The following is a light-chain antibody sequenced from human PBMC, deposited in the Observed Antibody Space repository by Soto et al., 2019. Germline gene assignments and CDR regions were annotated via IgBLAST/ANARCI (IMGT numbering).Light chain of an antibody. Sequence: DIQMTQSPSTLSASLGDRVTITFRASRSISNWLAWYQRRTGIPPKLLIFDASILQSGVPSRFRGSGSRTDFTLSFSSLQPEDFSTYYCQQSYSTPVTFGQGTRLEIK. CDR1: RSISNW. J-gene: IGKJ5*01. V-gene: IGKV1-39*01. CDR3: QQSYSTPVT. CDR2: DAS.